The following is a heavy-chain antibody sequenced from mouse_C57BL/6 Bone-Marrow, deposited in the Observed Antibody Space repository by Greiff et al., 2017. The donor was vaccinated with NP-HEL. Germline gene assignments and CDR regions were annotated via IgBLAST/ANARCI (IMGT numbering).Heavy chain of an antibody. CDR1: GFTFSSYG. Sequence: EVQRVESGGDLVKPGGSLKLSCAASGFTFSSYGMSWVRQTPDKRLEWVATISSGGSYTYYPDSVKGRFTISRDNAKNTLYLQMSSLKSEDTAMYYCARRALAWFAYWGQGTLVTVSA. J-gene: IGHJ3*01. V-gene: IGHV5-6*01. D-gene: IGHD6-1*01. CDR3: ARRALAWFAY. CDR2: ISSGGSYT.